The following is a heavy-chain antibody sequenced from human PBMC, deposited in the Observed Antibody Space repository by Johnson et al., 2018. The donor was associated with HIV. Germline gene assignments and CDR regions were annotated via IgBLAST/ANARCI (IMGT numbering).Heavy chain of an antibody. D-gene: IGHD2-2*01. CDR1: GFTFDDYG. CDR3: VRGGLGYQNIHDALDI. Sequence: VQLVESGGGVVRPGGSLRLSCAASGFTFDDYGMSWVRQAPGKGLEWVSGIYWNGGRTSYADSVNGRFTISRDNAKNSLYLQMNSLRAEDTALYYCVRGGLGYQNIHDALDIWGQGTMVTVSS. V-gene: IGHV3-20*04. CDR2: IYWNGGRT. J-gene: IGHJ3*02.